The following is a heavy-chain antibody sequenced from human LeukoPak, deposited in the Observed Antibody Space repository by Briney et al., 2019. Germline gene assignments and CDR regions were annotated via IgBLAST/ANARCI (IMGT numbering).Heavy chain of an antibody. D-gene: IGHD6-25*01. Sequence: GRPLRLSCAAYAFTFNDYAIDWVRQDPGKGLEWVALISYDGTDNYYADSVKGRFTISRNNSKNTLYVQMNSLRAEDTAVYYCASPYSSENWFDPWGQGTLVTVSS. J-gene: IGHJ5*02. CDR3: ASPYSSENWFDP. CDR2: ISYDGTDN. V-gene: IGHV3-30*04. CDR1: AFTFNDYA.